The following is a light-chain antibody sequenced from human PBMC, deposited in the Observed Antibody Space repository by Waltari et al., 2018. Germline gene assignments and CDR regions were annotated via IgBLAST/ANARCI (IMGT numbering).Light chain of an antibody. J-gene: IGKJ1*01. Sequence: EILLTQSPGTLSLSPGERATLSCTASQSISRYLAWYQHKPGKAPRLLIYDASSRATGIPDRLSGSGSGTDFSLTISRLEPEDFAVYYCQKYGSLPATFGQGTKVEIK. CDR1: QSISRY. V-gene: IGKV3-20*01. CDR2: DAS. CDR3: QKYGSLPAT.